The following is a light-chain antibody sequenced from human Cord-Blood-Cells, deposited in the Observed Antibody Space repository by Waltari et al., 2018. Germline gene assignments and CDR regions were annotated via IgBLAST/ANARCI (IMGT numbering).Light chain of an antibody. CDR3: MQALQTPYS. J-gene: IGKJ2*03. V-gene: IGKV2-28*01. Sequence: DIVMTQSPLSLPVTPGEPASISCRSSQSLLHSNGYNYLDWYLQTPGQSPQLLIYLGSNRASGVPERFSGSGSGTDFTLKISRVEAEDVGVYYCMQALQTPYSFGQGTKLEIK. CDR2: LGS. CDR1: QSLLHSNGYNY.